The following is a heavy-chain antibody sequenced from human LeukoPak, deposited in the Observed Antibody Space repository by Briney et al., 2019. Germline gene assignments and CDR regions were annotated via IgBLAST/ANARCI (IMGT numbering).Heavy chain of an antibody. D-gene: IGHD4-17*01. CDR3: AKDLYGDYDNDY. J-gene: IGHJ4*02. V-gene: IGHV3-23*01. CDR1: GFTFSSYA. CDR2: ISGSGSIT. Sequence: GGSLRLSCAASGFTFSSYAMSWVRQAPGKGLEWVSGISGSGSITYFADSVKGRFTISRDNSKNTLYLQMNSLRAEDTAVYYCAKDLYGDYDNDYWGQGTLVTVSS.